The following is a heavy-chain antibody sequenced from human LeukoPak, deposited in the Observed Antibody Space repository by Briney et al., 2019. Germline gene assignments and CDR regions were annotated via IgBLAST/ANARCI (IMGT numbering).Heavy chain of an antibody. CDR1: GFTFNSYA. V-gene: IGHV3-23*01. D-gene: IGHD1-1*01. J-gene: IGHJ5*02. CDR2: ISGTSGTA. Sequence: PGGSLRLSCAASGFTFNSYAMTWVRQGAGRGLERVSTISGTSGTASYADSVEGRFSISRDDSKNTVYLQMTSLRVEDTAVYFCARVQPDNNDEYNWFDPWGQGTQVTVSS. CDR3: ARVQPDNNDEYNWFDP.